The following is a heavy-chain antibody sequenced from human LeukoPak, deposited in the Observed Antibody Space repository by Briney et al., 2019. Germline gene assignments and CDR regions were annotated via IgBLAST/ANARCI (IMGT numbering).Heavy chain of an antibody. CDR2: AYYRSKWYN. J-gene: IGHJ3*02. Sequence: SQTLSLTCAISGDSLSSNSAAWNWIRQSPSRGLEWHGRAYYRSKWYNDYAVSVKSRITINPDTSKNQFSLQLNSVTPEDTAVYYCARDHGDYVKYAFDIWGQGTMVTVSS. V-gene: IGHV6-1*01. CDR1: GDSLSSNSAA. CDR3: ARDHGDYVKYAFDI. D-gene: IGHD4-17*01.